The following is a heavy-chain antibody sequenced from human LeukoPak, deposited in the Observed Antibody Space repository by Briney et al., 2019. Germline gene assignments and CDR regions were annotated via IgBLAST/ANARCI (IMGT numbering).Heavy chain of an antibody. Sequence: PGKSLRLSCAASGFSFDNYGMHWVRQAPGKGLEWVAIIWYDGSDKYYADAVKGRFTISRDNSKNTLYLQMNSLRGDDTGVYYCAKVGYSSSHLHMDVWGKGTTVTVSS. CDR1: GFSFDNYG. D-gene: IGHD5-18*01. CDR2: IWYDGSDK. V-gene: IGHV3-33*06. J-gene: IGHJ6*03. CDR3: AKVGYSSSHLHMDV.